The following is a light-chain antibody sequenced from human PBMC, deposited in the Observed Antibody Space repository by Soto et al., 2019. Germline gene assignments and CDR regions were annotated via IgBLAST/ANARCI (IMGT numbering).Light chain of an antibody. CDR1: QGISSA. CDR2: DAS. J-gene: IGKJ5*01. CDR3: LQFNIYPLP. V-gene: IGKV1-13*02. Sequence: AIQLTQSPSSLSASVGDRVTITCRASQGISSALAWYQQKPGKAPKLLIYDASSFESGVPSRFRGSGSGTDFTLTISSLQLEVCATYYCLQFNIYPLPVGQGTRLEIK.